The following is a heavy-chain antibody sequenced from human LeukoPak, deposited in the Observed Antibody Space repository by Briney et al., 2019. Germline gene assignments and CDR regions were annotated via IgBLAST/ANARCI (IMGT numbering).Heavy chain of an antibody. CDR1: GGSISSYY. CDR3: ASRIVGTPDYFDY. Sequence: PSETLSLTCTVSGGSISSYYWSWIRQPPGKGLEWVANIQQDGNEKYYVDSVKGRFTISRDNAKNSLYLQMNSLRVEDTAVYYCASRIVGTPDYFDYWGQGTLVTVSS. CDR2: IQQDGNEK. V-gene: IGHV3-7*01. J-gene: IGHJ4*02. D-gene: IGHD1-26*01.